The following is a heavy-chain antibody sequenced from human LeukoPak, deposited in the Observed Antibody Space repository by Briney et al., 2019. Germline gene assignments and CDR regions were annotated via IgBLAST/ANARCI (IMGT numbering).Heavy chain of an antibody. CDR1: GGSISSSSYY. V-gene: IGHV4-61*05. Sequence: SETLSLTCTVSGGSISSSSYYWGWIRQPPGKGLEWIGYIYYSGSTNYNPSLKSRVTISVDTSKNQFSLKLSSVTAADTAVYYCASIAAAGNNYYYMDVWGKGTTVTVSS. CDR2: IYYSGST. CDR3: ASIAAAGNNYYYMDV. D-gene: IGHD6-13*01. J-gene: IGHJ6*03.